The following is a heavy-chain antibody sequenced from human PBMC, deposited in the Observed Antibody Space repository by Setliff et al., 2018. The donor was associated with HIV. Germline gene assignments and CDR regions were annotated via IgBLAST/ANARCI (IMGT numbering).Heavy chain of an antibody. D-gene: IGHD3-10*01. V-gene: IGHV4-39*01. J-gene: IGHJ6*02. Sequence: SETLSLTCTVSGGSISSSSYYWGWIRQPPGKGLEWIGSIYYSGSTYYNPSLKSRVTISVDTSKNQFSLKLSSVTAADTAVYYCARHDITLVRGLVWGQGTTVTVLL. CDR1: GGSISSSSYY. CDR2: IYYSGST. CDR3: ARHDITLVRGLV.